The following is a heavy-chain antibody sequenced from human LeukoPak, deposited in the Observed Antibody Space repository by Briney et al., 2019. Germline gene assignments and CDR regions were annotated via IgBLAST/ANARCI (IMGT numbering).Heavy chain of an antibody. CDR3: ARQDGTAMATDDAFDI. Sequence: GESLKISCRASGYSFTNFWIGWVRQMPGKGLEWMGIIYPGDSDTRYSPSFQGQVTISADKSISTAYLQWSSLKASDTAMYYCARQDGTAMATDDAFDIWGQGTMVTVSS. D-gene: IGHD5-18*01. J-gene: IGHJ3*02. V-gene: IGHV5-51*01. CDR1: GYSFTNFW. CDR2: IYPGDSDT.